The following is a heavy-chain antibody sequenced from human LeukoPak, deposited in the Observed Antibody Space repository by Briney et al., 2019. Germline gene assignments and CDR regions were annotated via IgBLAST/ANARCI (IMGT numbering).Heavy chain of an antibody. CDR3: ARAIMIGDAFDI. J-gene: IGHJ3*02. CDR1: GYTFTGYY. V-gene: IGHV1-2*06. CDR2: INPNSGGT. D-gene: IGHD3-22*01. Sequence: ASVKVSCKASGYTFTGYYMHWVRQAPGQGLEWMGRINPNSGGTNYAQKFQGRVTITRDTSISTAYMELSRLRSDDTAVYYCARAIMIGDAFDIWGQGTMVTVSS.